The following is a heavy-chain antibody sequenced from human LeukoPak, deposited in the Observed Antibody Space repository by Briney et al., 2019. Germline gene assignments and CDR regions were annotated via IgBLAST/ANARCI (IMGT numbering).Heavy chain of an antibody. CDR1: GDSLSNNNVA. J-gene: IGHJ4*02. D-gene: IGHD5-18*01. CDR3: ARGCYSSFDY. CDR2: TYYRSKWNT. Sequence: SQTLSLTCAISGDSLSNNNVAWNWIRQSPSRGLEWLGRTYYRSKWNTAYAVSVKSRITINSDTSKNQCSLQLNSVTPEDTAVYYCARGCYSSFDYWDQGTLVTVSS. V-gene: IGHV6-1*01.